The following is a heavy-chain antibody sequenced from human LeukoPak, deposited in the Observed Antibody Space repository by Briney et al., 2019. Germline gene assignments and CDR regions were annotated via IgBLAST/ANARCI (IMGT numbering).Heavy chain of an antibody. CDR2: IKQDGSEK. J-gene: IGHJ4*02. CDR1: GFTFSSYS. CDR3: ARDTFLGALGHDY. D-gene: IGHD3-16*01. Sequence: GGSLRLSCAASGFTFSSYSMNWVRQAPGKGLEWVANIKQDGSEKYYVDSVKGRFTISRDNAKNSLYLQMNSLRAEDTAVYYCARDTFLGALGHDYWGQGTLVTVSS. V-gene: IGHV3-7*01.